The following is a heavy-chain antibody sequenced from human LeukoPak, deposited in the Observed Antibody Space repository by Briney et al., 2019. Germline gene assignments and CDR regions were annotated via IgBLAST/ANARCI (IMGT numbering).Heavy chain of an antibody. CDR2: IYPGDSDT. D-gene: IGHD1-7*01. J-gene: IGHJ4*02. Sequence: GESLKISCKGSGSSFTSYWIGWVRQMPGKGLEWMGIIYPGDSDTRYSPSFQGQVTISADKSISTAYLQWSSLKASDTAMYYCARTPYSNWNYPYFDYWGQGTLVTVSS. CDR1: GSSFTSYW. CDR3: ARTPYSNWNYPYFDY. V-gene: IGHV5-51*01.